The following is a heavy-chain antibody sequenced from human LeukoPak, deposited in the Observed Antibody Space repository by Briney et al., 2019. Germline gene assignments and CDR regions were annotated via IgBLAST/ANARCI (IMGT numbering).Heavy chain of an antibody. CDR3: ARGGTAMVTFGNYYYGMDV. D-gene: IGHD5-18*01. CDR1: EGTFSSYA. CDR2: IIPIFGIA. J-gene: IGHJ6*02. Sequence: GASVKVSCKASEGTFSSYAISWVRQAPGQGLEWMGRIIPIFGIANYAQKFQGRVTITADKSTSTAYMELSSLRSEDTAVYYCARGGTAMVTFGNYYYGMDVWGQGTTVTVSS. V-gene: IGHV1-69*04.